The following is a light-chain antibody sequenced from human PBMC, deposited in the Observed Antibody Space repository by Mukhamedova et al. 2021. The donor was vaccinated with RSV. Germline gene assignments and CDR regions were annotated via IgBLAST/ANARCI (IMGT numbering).Light chain of an antibody. CDR1: QSVLYSSNNKNY. J-gene: IGKJ4*01. CDR3: QQYYSTPLT. CDR2: WAS. V-gene: IGKV4-1*01. Sequence: INCKSSQSVLYSSNNKNYLAWYQQKPGQPPKLLIYWASTRESGVPDRFSGSGSGTDFTLTISSLQAEDVAVYYCQQYYSTPLTFG.